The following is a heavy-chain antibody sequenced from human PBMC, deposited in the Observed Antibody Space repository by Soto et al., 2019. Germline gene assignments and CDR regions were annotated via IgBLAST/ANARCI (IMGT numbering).Heavy chain of an antibody. J-gene: IGHJ6*03. Sequence: PSETLSLTCTVSGGSISSYYWSWIRQPPGKGLEWIGYIYYSGSTNYNPSLKSRVTISVDTSENQFSLKLSSVTAADTAVYYCARGSYISSWYYYYYMDVWGKGTTVTVSS. CDR1: GGSISSYY. D-gene: IGHD6-13*01. CDR2: IYYSGST. V-gene: IGHV4-59*01. CDR3: ARGSYISSWYYYYYMDV.